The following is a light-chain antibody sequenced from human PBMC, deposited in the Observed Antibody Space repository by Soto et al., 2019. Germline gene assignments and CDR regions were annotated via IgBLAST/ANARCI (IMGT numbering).Light chain of an antibody. J-gene: IGKJ1*01. V-gene: IGKV3-20*01. CDR3: QQYGSSSWT. CDR2: GAS. Sequence: EIVLTQSPATLSLSPGEIATLSCRASQSVSSSYLAWYQQKPGQAPRLLIYGASSRATGIPDRFSGSGSGTEFTLTISRLEPEDFAVYYCQQYGSSSWTFGQGTKVDIK. CDR1: QSVSSSY.